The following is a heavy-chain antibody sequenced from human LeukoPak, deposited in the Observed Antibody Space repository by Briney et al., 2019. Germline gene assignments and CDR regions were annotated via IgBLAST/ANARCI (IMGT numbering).Heavy chain of an antibody. CDR2: INPSGGST. CDR3: ARVSGSYLSYYGMDV. J-gene: IGHJ6*02. CDR1: GYTFTSYY. V-gene: IGHV1-46*01. D-gene: IGHD1-26*01. Sequence: ASVKVSCKASGYTFTSYYMHWVRQAPGQGLEWMGIINPSGGSTSYAQKFQGRVTMTRDTSTSTVYMELSSLRSEDTAVYYCARVSGSYLSYYGMDVWGQGTTVTVSS.